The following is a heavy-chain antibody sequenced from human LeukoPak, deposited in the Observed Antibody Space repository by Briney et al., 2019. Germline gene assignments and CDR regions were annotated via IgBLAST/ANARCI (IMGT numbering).Heavy chain of an antibody. CDR1: GFTFGVSW. Sequence: GGSLRLSCAASGFTFGVSWMSWVRQAPGEGLEWVGNIKEDGGVKNYVDSVKGRLTISRDNAKSSLFLQMNNLRVEDTAVYYCAKDRGWNTFDYWGQGTLVTVSS. D-gene: IGHD1/OR15-1a*01. J-gene: IGHJ4*02. V-gene: IGHV3-7*01. CDR3: AKDRGWNTFDY. CDR2: IKEDGGVK.